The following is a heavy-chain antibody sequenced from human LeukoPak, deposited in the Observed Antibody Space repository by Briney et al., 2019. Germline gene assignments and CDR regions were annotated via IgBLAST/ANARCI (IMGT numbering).Heavy chain of an antibody. CDR1: GFTFSTYS. V-gene: IGHV3-21*01. Sequence: PGGSLRLSCAASGFTFSTYSMNWVRQSPGKGLEWVSSISSGSSFIYYADSVKGRFTISRDNAKNSLFLQMNSLRAEDTAVYYCARESSGYFYWGQGTLVTVSS. J-gene: IGHJ4*02. D-gene: IGHD3-22*01. CDR2: ISSGSSFI. CDR3: ARESSGYFY.